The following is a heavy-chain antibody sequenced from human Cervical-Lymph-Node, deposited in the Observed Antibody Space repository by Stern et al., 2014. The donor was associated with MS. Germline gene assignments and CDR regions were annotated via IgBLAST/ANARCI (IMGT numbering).Heavy chain of an antibody. CDR2: IYNTGIT. V-gene: IGHV4-30-4*08. CDR3: VRDVYQPSLYSYNMDV. D-gene: IGHD6-13*01. Sequence: QLQLQESGPGLVKPSQTLSLTCTVSGGSISRGDYYWSWIRQSPGTGLEWIGHIYNTGITSYNPSLKGRVTISIATSENQVSLRLGSVTAADTAVYYCVRDVYQPSLYSYNMDVWGQGTTVTVSS. J-gene: IGHJ6*02. CDR1: GGSISRGDYY.